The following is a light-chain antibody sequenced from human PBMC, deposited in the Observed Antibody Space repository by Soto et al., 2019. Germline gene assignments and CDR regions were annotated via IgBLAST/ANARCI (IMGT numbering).Light chain of an antibody. V-gene: IGKV1-39*01. CDR3: QQSYNAPYT. Sequence: IQMTQSPASLSASIGDQVTISCRASQDILKYVNWYQQKSGQAPKILIFETSSLVRRVPTRFKGSGYGTSFSLTIDSLQPDDFATYFCQQSYNAPYTFGQGT. CDR1: QDILKY. J-gene: IGKJ2*01. CDR2: ETS.